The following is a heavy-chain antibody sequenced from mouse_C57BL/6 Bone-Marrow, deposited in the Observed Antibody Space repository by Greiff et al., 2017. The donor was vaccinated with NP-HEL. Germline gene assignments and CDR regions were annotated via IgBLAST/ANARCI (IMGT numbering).Heavy chain of an antibody. V-gene: IGHV7-3*01. J-gene: IGHJ1*03. CDR3: ARSLGVVATDWYFDV. D-gene: IGHD1-1*01. CDR1: GFTFTDYY. Sequence: EVMLVESGGGLVQPGGSLSLSCAASGFTFTDYYMSWVRQPPGKALEWLGFIRNKANGYTTEYSASVKGRFTISRDNSQSILYLQMNALRAEDSATYYCARSLGVVATDWYFDVWGTGTTVTVSS. CDR2: IRNKANGYTT.